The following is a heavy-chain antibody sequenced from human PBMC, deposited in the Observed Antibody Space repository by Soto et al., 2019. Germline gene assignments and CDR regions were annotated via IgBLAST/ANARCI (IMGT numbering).Heavy chain of an antibody. V-gene: IGHV1-3*05. J-gene: IGHJ4*02. CDR1: GYTFTCYA. CDR3: ARGGEPIDY. Sequence: QVQVVQSGAEEKKPGASVKVSCKASGYTFTCYAMHWERQAPGQRLEWMGWINAGNGNTKHSQKFQGRVTITRDTSASTAYMELSSLRPEDTAVYYCARGGEPIDYWGQGTLVTVSS. CDR2: INAGNGNT. D-gene: IGHD2-21*01.